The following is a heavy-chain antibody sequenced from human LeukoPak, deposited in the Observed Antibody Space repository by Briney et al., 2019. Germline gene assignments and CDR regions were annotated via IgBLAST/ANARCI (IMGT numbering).Heavy chain of an antibody. CDR3: ARGRVVVVTAIYNFDY. V-gene: IGHV4-39*01. CDR1: GGSISSSSYY. CDR2: IYYSGST. Sequence: KASETLSLTCTVSGGSISSSSYYWGWIRQPPGKGLEWIGSIYYSGSTYYNPSLKSRVTISVDTSKNQFSLKLSSVTAADTAVYYCARGRVVVVTAIYNFDYWGQGTLVTVSS. J-gene: IGHJ4*02. D-gene: IGHD2-21*02.